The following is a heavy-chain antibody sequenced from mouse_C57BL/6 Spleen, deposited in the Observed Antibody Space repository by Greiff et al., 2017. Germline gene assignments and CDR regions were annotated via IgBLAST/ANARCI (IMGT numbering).Heavy chain of an antibody. Sequence: EVKLVESGPELVKPGASVKISCKASGYSFTGYYMNWVKQSPEKSLEWIGEINPSTGGTTYNQKFKAKATLTVDKSSSTAYMQLKSLTSEDSAVYYCARLVDGYYQDYWGQGTSVTVSS. J-gene: IGHJ4*01. D-gene: IGHD2-3*01. CDR2: INPSTGGT. CDR3: ARLVDGYYQDY. V-gene: IGHV1-42*01. CDR1: GYSFTGYY.